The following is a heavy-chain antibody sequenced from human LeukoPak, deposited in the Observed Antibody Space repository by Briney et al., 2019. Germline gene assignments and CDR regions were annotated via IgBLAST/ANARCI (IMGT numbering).Heavy chain of an antibody. J-gene: IGHJ4*02. D-gene: IGHD3-3*01. CDR1: GHTLTSYG. Sequence: GASVKVSCKASGHTLTSYGISWVRQAPGQGLEWMGWISAYNGNTNYAQKLQGRVTMTTDASTSTAYMELRSLRSDDTAVYYCARGGPEYDFWSGYYSDWGQGTLVTVSS. CDR3: ARGGPEYDFWSGYYSD. V-gene: IGHV1-18*01. CDR2: ISAYNGNT.